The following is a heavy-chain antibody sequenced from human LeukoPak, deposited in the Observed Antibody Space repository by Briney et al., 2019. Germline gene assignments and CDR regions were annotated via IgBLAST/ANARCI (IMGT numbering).Heavy chain of an antibody. J-gene: IGHJ4*02. CDR1: GFTFSSYA. CDR3: ARDRSAVYLDY. D-gene: IGHD6-6*01. CDR2: ISGSGGST. Sequence: GGSLRPSCAASGFTFSSYAMSWVRQAPGKGLEWVSAISGSGGSTYYADSVKGRFTISRDNSKNTLYLQMNSLRAEDTAVYYCARDRSAVYLDYWGQGTLVTVSS. V-gene: IGHV3-23*01.